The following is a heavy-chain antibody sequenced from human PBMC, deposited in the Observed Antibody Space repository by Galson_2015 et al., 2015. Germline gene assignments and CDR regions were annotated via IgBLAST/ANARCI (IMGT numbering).Heavy chain of an antibody. CDR3: ASGLVSSYYYDSSGYYYY. Sequence: SGYTFTSYGISWVRQAPGQGLEWMGWISAYNGNTNYAQKLQGRVTMTTDTSTSTAYMELRSLRSDDTAVYYCASGLVSSYYYDSSGYYYYWGQGTLVTVSS. V-gene: IGHV1-18*01. CDR1: GYTFTSYG. CDR2: ISAYNGNT. J-gene: IGHJ4*02. D-gene: IGHD3-22*01.